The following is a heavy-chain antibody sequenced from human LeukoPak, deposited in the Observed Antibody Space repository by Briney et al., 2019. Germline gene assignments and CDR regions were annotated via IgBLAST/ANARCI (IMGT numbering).Heavy chain of an antibody. CDR1: GGSFSGYY. J-gene: IGHJ2*01. CDR2: INHSGST. CDR3: ARKWLQFRYFDL. V-gene: IGHV4-34*01. Sequence: PSETLSLTCAVYGGSFSGYYWSWIRQPPGKGLEWIGEINHSGSTNYNPSLKSRVTISVDTSKNQFSLKLSSVTAADTAVYYRARKWLQFRYFDLWGRGTLVTVSS. D-gene: IGHD5-24*01.